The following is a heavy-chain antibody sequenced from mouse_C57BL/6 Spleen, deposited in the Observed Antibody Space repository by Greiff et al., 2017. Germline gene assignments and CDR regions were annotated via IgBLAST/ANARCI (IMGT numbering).Heavy chain of an antibody. J-gene: IGHJ4*01. CDR3: ARSCGYGYCAMDY. CDR2: IYPGDGDT. D-gene: IGHD2-2*01. V-gene: IGHV1-82*01. Sequence: QVQLKESGPELVKPGASVKLSCSASGYAFSSSWMYWVKQRPGKGLEWIGRIYPGDGDTNYNRKIKGKATLTADKSSSPAYMQLIRLTSDDSAVYFCARSCGYGYCAMDYWGQGTSVTVSS. CDR1: GYAFSSSW.